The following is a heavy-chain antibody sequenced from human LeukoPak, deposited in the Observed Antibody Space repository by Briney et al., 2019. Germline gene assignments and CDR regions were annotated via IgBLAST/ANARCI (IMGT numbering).Heavy chain of an antibody. Sequence: PSETLSLTCTVSGGSISSYYWSWIRQPPGKGLEWIGYIYYSGSTNYNPSLKSRVTISADTSKNQFSLKLSSVTAADTAVYYCAKGLRFLEWFWFDPWGQGTLVTVSS. CDR3: AKGLRFLEWFWFDP. CDR2: IYYSGST. D-gene: IGHD3-3*01. CDR1: GGSISSYY. V-gene: IGHV4-59*01. J-gene: IGHJ5*02.